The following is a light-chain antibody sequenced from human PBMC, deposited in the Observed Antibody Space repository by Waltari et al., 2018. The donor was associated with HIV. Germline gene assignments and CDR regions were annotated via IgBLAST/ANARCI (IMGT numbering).Light chain of an antibody. V-gene: IGLV6-57*04. Sequence: NFMLTQPHSVSESPGKTVTISCTRSSGSIASNYVQWYQQRPGSAPTTVIYEDNQRPSGVPDRFSGSIDSSSNSASLTIAGLKTEDEADYYCQSYDSSNQEWVFGGGTKLTVL. J-gene: IGLJ3*02. CDR1: SGSIASNY. CDR2: EDN. CDR3: QSYDSSNQEWV.